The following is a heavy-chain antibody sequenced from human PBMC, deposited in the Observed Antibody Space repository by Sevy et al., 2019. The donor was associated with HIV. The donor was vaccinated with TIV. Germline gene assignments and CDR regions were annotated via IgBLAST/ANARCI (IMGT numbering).Heavy chain of an antibody. CDR3: ARDGRRGYDMDV. CDR1: GFTFNSYA. V-gene: IGHV3-48*01. J-gene: IGHJ6*02. D-gene: IGHD1-26*01. CDR2: ISGGSRTI. Sequence: GGSLRLSCAASGFTFNSYAMHWVRQAPGKGLEWVSYISGGSRTIYYADSVKGRFTISRDNAKNSLSLQMNSLRVEDTAVYYCARDGRRGYDMDVWGQGTTVTVSS.